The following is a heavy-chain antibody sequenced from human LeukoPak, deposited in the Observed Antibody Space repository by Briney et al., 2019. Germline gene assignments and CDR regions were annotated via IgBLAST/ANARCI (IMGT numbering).Heavy chain of an antibody. Sequence: PGRSLRLSCAASGFTFSSYGMHWVRQAPGKGLEWVAVISYDGSNKYYADSVKGRFTISRDNSKNTLYLQMNSLRAEDTAVYYCAKDEYYYDSSGYPEGAFDIWGQGTMVIVSS. CDR3: AKDEYYYDSSGYPEGAFDI. V-gene: IGHV3-30*18. J-gene: IGHJ3*02. D-gene: IGHD3-22*01. CDR1: GFTFSSYG. CDR2: ISYDGSNK.